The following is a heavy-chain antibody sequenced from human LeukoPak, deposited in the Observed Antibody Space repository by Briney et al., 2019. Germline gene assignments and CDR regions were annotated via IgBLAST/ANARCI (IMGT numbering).Heavy chain of an antibody. V-gene: IGHV5-51*01. J-gene: IGHJ4*02. CDR1: GYSFTIYW. Sequence: GESLKISCKGSGYSFTIYWIGWVRRMPGKGLEWMGIIYPGDSDTKYSPSFQGQVTISADKSISTAYLQWSSLKASDTAMYYCARRSPYSSGWYFDYWGQGTLVTVSS. CDR3: ARRSPYSSGWYFDY. CDR2: IYPGDSDT. D-gene: IGHD6-19*01.